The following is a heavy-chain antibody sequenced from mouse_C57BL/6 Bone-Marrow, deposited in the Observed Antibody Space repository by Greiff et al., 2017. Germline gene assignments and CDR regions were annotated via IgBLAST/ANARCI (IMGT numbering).Heavy chain of an antibody. D-gene: IGHD2-3*01. J-gene: IGHJ2*01. CDR3: ARQDGYSHFDY. Sequence: EVQLVESGGDLVKPGGSLKLSCAASGFTFSSYGMSWVRQTPDKRLEWVATISSGGSYTYYPDSVKGRFTISRDNAKTTLYLQMSSLKSEDTAMYYCARQDGYSHFDYWGQGTTLTVSS. V-gene: IGHV5-6*01. CDR2: ISSGGSYT. CDR1: GFTFSSYG.